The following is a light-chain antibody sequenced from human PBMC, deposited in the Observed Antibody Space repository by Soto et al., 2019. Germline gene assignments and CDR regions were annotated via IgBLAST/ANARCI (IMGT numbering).Light chain of an antibody. CDR1: QSISTN. CDR3: QKYSYCPRK. J-gene: IGKJ1*01. V-gene: IGKV3-15*01. CDR2: GAS. Sequence: VMTQSPATLSVSPGERVTLSCRASQSISTNLAWYQQNLGQAPRLLIYGASTRASGVPGRFSGSGSGTDFTLTISSLQSEDFAVYYCQKYSYCPRKVGKGTKVDI.